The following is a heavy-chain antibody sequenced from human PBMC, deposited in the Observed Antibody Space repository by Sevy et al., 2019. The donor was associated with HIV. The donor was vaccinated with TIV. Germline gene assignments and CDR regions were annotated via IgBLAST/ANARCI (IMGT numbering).Heavy chain of an antibody. D-gene: IGHD3-22*01. CDR2: IIPIFGTA. J-gene: IGHJ6*02. V-gene: IGHV1-69*13. Sequence: ASVKVSCKASGGTFSSYAISWVRQAPGQGLEWMGGIIPIFGTANYAQKFQGRVTITADESTSTAYMELSSLRSEDTAVYYCARDSKSPYYYDRGEGMDVWGQGTTVTVSS. CDR3: ARDSKSPYYYDRGEGMDV. CDR1: GGTFSSYA.